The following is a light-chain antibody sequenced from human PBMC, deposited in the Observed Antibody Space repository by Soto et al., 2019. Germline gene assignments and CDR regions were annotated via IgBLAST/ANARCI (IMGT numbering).Light chain of an antibody. CDR1: SSNIWAGYD. CDR3: QSYDSSLSGPDV. V-gene: IGLV1-40*01. CDR2: GNS. Sequence: QSVLTQSPSVSGAPGQRVTISCTGSSSNIWAGYDVHWYQQLPGTAPKLLIYGNSNRPSGVPDRFSGSKSGTSASLAITGLQAEDEADYYCQSYDSSLSGPDVFGTGTKLNVL. J-gene: IGLJ1*01.